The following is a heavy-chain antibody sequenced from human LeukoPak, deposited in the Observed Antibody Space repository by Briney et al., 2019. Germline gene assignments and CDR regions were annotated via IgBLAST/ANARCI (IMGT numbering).Heavy chain of an antibody. CDR2: IYTIVST. CDR3: ARGRLGATY. D-gene: IGHD3-9*01. J-gene: IGHJ4*02. Sequence: PFGTLSLTSTVSGGSISTYYWNWIRQRAGKGLECVGRIYTIVSTNYNPSLQGRVTMSADTSKNPFSLKLSSVTAAATAVYSCARGRLGATYWGQGTLVTVSS. V-gene: IGHV4-4*07. CDR1: GGSISTYY.